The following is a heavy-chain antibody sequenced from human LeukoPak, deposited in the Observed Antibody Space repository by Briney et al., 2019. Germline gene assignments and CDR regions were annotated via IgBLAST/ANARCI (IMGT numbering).Heavy chain of an antibody. CDR2: IYYSGST. CDR1: GGSISSSSYY. V-gene: IGHV4-39*07. J-gene: IGHJ5*02. Sequence: SETLSLTCTVSGGSISSSSYYWGWIRQPPGKGLEWIGSIYYSGSTYYNPSLKSRVTISVDTSKNQFSLKLSSVTAADTAVYYCAMRPAYYDFWSGYYKWREGRWFDPWGQGTLVTVSS. CDR3: AMRPAYYDFWSGYYKWREGRWFDP. D-gene: IGHD3-3*01.